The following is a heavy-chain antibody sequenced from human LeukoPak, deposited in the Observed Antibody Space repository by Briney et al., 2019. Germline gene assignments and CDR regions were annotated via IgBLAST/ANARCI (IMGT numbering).Heavy chain of an antibody. Sequence: ASVKLSCKASGYTFTNYTIICVRQAPGQGIEWMGWISAYSGHTNYAQKVQGRVTMTTDTSTSTAYMELRSLRSDDTAVYYCARRMAVTGTDYWGQGTLVTVSS. CDR1: GYTFTNYT. CDR3: ARRMAVTGTDY. CDR2: ISAYSGHT. D-gene: IGHD6-19*01. J-gene: IGHJ4*02. V-gene: IGHV1-18*01.